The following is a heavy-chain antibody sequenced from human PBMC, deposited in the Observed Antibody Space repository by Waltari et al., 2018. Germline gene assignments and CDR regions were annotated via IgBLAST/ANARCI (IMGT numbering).Heavy chain of an antibody. V-gene: IGHV4-39*01. CDR3: ARQGGNLRFLEWLTYWYFDL. D-gene: IGHD3-3*01. J-gene: IGHJ2*01. Sequence: QLQLQESGPGLVKPSETLSLTCTVSGGSISSSSYYWGWIRQPPGKGLEWIGSIYYSGSTYYNPSLRSRVTISVDTAKNQFSLKLSSVTAADTAVYYCARQGGNLRFLEWLTYWYFDLWGRGTLVTVSS. CDR2: IYYSGST. CDR1: GGSISSSSYY.